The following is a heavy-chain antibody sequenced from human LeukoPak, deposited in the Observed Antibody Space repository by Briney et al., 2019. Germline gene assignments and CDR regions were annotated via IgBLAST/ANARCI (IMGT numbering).Heavy chain of an antibody. CDR1: GSSFTSYW. CDR3: ARGYCSSTSCPGVGDY. D-gene: IGHD2-2*01. CDR2: IYPGDSDT. J-gene: IGHJ4*02. V-gene: IGHV5-51*01. Sequence: GESLQISCQGSGSSFTSYWIGWVRQLPGKGLEWMGIIYPGDSDTRYSPSFQGQVTISADKSISTAYLQWSSLKASDTAMYYCARGYCSSTSCPGVGDYWGQGTLVTVSS.